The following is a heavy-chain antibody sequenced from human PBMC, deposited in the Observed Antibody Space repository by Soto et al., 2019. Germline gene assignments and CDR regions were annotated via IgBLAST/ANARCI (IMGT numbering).Heavy chain of an antibody. CDR2: IWYDGTDV. CDR1: GFTFSSHG. V-gene: IGHV3-33*01. CDR3: ARGLHSSGWYEDY. D-gene: IGHD6-19*01. Sequence: QGQLVESGGGVVQPGTSLRLSCAASGFTFSSHGMHWVRQAPGKGLEWVAVIWYDGTDVKYADSVKGRFTTSRDNSKNTLYLQMNSVRVKYTAVYYCARGLHSSGWYEDYWGQGTMVTVSS. J-gene: IGHJ4*02.